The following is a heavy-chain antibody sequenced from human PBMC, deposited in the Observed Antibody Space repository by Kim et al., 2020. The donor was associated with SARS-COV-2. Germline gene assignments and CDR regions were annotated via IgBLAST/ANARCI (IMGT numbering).Heavy chain of an antibody. CDR3: ARELLRSAMVTYYYYYDMDV. CDR1: GFTFSVYW. D-gene: IGHD5-18*01. CDR2: IKQDGSEK. Sequence: GGSLRLSCAASGFTFSVYWMSWVRQAPGKGLEWVANIKQDGSEKYYVDSVKGRFTISRDNAKNSLYLQMNSLRAEDTAVYYCARELLRSAMVTYYYYYDMDVWGHGTTVTVSS. J-gene: IGHJ6*02. V-gene: IGHV3-7*01.